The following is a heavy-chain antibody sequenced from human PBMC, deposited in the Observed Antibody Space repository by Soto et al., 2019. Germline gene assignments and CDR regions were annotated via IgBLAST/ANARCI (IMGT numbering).Heavy chain of an antibody. V-gene: IGHV3-30-3*01. CDR1: GFTFSSYA. CDR2: ISYDGSIK. J-gene: IGHJ6*02. D-gene: IGHD6-13*01. CDR3: ARERIAAAILFAEGMDV. Sequence: QVQLVESGGGVVQPGRSLRLSCAASGFTFSSYAMHWVRQAPGKGLEWVAVISYDGSIKYYADSVKGRFTISRDNSKNTLYLQMNSLRAEDTAVYYCARERIAAAILFAEGMDVWGQGTTVTVSS.